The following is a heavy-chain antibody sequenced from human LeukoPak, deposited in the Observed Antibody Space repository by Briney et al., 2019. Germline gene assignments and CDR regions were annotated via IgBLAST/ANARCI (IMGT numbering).Heavy chain of an antibody. V-gene: IGHV3-23*01. CDR2: ISGSGGST. CDR1: GFTLSSYG. Sequence: PGGSLRLSCAASGFTLSSYGMSWVRQAPGKGLEWVSAISGSGGSTYYADSVKGRFTISRDNSKNTLYLQMNSLRAEDTAVYYRAKDALIWPGIDGIYFDYWGQGTLVTVSS. J-gene: IGHJ4*02. CDR3: AKDALIWPGIDGIYFDY. D-gene: IGHD3-10*01.